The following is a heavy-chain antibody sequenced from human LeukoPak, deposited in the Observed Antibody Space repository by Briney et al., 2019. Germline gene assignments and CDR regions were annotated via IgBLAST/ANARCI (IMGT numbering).Heavy chain of an antibody. CDR1: GFTFDDYG. Sequence: GGSLRLSCAASGFTFDDYGMSWVRQAPGKGLEWVSGINWNGGSIGYADSVKGRFTISRDNAKNSLYLQMNSLRAEDTALYHCARGGTLIPTLYGMDVWGQGTTVTVSS. CDR3: ARGGTLIPTLYGMDV. CDR2: INWNGGSI. D-gene: IGHD3-16*01. V-gene: IGHV3-20*01. J-gene: IGHJ6*02.